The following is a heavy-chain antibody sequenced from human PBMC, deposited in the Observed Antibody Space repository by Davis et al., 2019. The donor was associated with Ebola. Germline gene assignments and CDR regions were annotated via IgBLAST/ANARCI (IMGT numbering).Heavy chain of an antibody. V-gene: IGHV3-30*03. CDR1: RNTFDSYT. CDR2: VAHHGGFD. D-gene: IGHD4-17*01. CDR3: ASGAYGEYIVKAFGI. Sequence: GGSLRLSCAASRNTFDSYTRTWVRQAPAKALEWVAAVAHHGGFDYYTDSAKGRFTIPRDNSNNTLYLQMNSLRAEDTAIYYCASGAYGEYIVKAFGIWGEGTKVTVSS. J-gene: IGHJ3*02.